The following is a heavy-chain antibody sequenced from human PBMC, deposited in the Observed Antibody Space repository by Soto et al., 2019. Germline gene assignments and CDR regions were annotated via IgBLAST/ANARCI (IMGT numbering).Heavy chain of an antibody. D-gene: IGHD3-9*01. CDR1: GYTFTSYG. CDR2: INTYNGNT. CDR3: ARGLYYDILTGPKYADY. Sequence: QVQLVQSGAEVKKPGASVKVSCKASGYTFTSYGISWVRQAPGQGLEWMGWINTYNGNTNDAQKLQGRVTITTDTSTSTADMELRSRRSDVTAVYYCARGLYYDILTGPKYADYWGPGILVNVSS. V-gene: IGHV1-18*01. J-gene: IGHJ4*02.